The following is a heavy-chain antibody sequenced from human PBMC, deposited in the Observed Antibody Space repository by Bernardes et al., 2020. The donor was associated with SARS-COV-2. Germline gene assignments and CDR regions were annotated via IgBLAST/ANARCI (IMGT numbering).Heavy chain of an antibody. CDR2: ISGNSGYI. J-gene: IGHJ4*02. CDR3: ARDDTGGWFFDY. CDR1: GFSFSTYS. D-gene: IGHD2-8*02. V-gene: IGHV3-21*06. Sequence: GGSLRLSCAASGFSFSTYSINWVRQAPGKGLEWVSSISGNSGYIYYADSVKGRFTISRDNAKSSLYLQMNSLRAEDTAMYYCARDDTGGWFFDYWGQGTVVTVSS.